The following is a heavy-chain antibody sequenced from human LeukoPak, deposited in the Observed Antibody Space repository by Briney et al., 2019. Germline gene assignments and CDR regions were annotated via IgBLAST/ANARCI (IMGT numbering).Heavy chain of an antibody. Sequence: PGGSLRLSCAASGFTFSSYAMHWVRQAPGKGLEWVSVIYSGGSTYYADSVKGRFTISRDNSKNTLYLQMNSLRAEDTAVYYCARVPLSWELHHWGQGTLVTVSS. CDR2: IYSGGST. D-gene: IGHD1-26*01. J-gene: IGHJ5*02. CDR3: ARVPLSWELHH. CDR1: GFTFSSYA. V-gene: IGHV3-66*01.